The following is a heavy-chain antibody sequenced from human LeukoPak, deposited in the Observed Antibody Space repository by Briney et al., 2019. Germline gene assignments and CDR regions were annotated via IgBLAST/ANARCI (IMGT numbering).Heavy chain of an antibody. CDR3: ARGYSSSWYGDAFDI. J-gene: IGHJ3*02. CDR2: ISGSGGST. CDR1: GFTFSNYA. Sequence: EGSLRLSCAASGFTFSNYAMSWVRQAPGEGLEWVSAISGSGGSTYYADSVKGRFTISRDNAKNSPYLQMNSLRAEDTAVYYCARGYSSSWYGDAFDIWGQGTMVTVSS. D-gene: IGHD6-13*01. V-gene: IGHV3-23*01.